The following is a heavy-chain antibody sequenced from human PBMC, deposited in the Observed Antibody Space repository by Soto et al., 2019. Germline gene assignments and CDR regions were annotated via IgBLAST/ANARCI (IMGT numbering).Heavy chain of an antibody. D-gene: IGHD5-12*01. CDR1: GIPFTDAW. V-gene: IGHV3-15*07. CDR2: IKSKGSGGTT. CDR3: IWQADYIGSWH. Sequence: EVQLAESEGGLVKPGGSLRLSYAVSGIPFTDAWMNWVRQAPGKGLEWVGRIKSKGSGGTTDYAAPVKGRFTISRDDSKNTVYLQMDSLQIGDTAVYFCIWQADYIGSWHWGQGSLVTVSS. J-gene: IGHJ4*02.